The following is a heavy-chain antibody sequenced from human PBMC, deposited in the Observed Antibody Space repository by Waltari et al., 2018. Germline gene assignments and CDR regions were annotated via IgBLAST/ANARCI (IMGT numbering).Heavy chain of an antibody. V-gene: IGHV3-74*01. Sequence: EVQLVESGGGLVQPGGSLRLSCAASGFTFSSYWMHWVRQAPGKGLVWVSDFKTDGSTTNDADSVKGRFTISRDNAKNTLYLQMDSLRAEETAVYYCVIGAQHVSNWYASEYFQHWGQGTLVTVSS. CDR3: VIGAQHVSNWYASEYFQH. CDR1: GFTFSSYW. CDR2: FKTDGSTT. D-gene: IGHD6-13*01. J-gene: IGHJ1*01.